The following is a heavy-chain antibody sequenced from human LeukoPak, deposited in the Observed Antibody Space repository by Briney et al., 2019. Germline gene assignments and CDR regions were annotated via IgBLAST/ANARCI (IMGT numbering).Heavy chain of an antibody. CDR2: IRGSSTTI. Sequence: QSGGSLRLSCAAFGFTFSTSSMNWVRQAPGERLGWISYIRGSSTTIYYADSVKGRFTISRDNAKNSLYLQMDSLRAEDTAVYFCARDSRSHCGTAACYGPYFDYWGQGTLVTVSS. D-gene: IGHD2-2*01. J-gene: IGHJ4*02. CDR3: ARDSRSHCGTAACYGPYFDY. V-gene: IGHV3-48*01. CDR1: GFTFSTSS.